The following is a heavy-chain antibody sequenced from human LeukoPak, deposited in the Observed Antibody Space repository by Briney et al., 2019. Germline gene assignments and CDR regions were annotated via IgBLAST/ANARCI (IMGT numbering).Heavy chain of an antibody. CDR2: INPNSGGT. CDR3: ARGPGYSYDFIPSAFDI. Sequence: ASVKVSCKASGYTFTGYYMHWVRQAPGQGLEWMGWINPNSGGTNYAQKFQGRVTMTRDTSISTAYMELSRLRSDDTAVYYCARGPGYSYDFIPSAFDIWGQGTMVTVSS. CDR1: GYTFTGYY. D-gene: IGHD5-18*01. V-gene: IGHV1-2*02. J-gene: IGHJ3*02.